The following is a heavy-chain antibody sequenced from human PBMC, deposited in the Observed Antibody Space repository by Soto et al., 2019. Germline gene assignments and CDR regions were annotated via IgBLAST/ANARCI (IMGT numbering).Heavy chain of an antibody. Sequence: PLGVLRLSCSASGFTFISYSMNWVRQAPGKGLEWVSSISGSGSYIYYADSVKGRFTISRDNAKNSLYLQMNSLRAEDTAVYYCASSPGYSSGWFSYWGQGTLVTVSS. CDR2: ISGSGSYI. D-gene: IGHD6-19*01. V-gene: IGHV3-21*01. J-gene: IGHJ4*02. CDR3: ASSPGYSSGWFSY. CDR1: GFTFISYS.